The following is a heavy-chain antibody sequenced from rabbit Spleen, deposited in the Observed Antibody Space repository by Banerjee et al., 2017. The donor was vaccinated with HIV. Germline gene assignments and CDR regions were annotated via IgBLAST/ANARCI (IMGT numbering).Heavy chain of an antibody. CDR1: GFSFSNKAV. V-gene: IGHV1S45*01. Sequence: QEQLVESGGGLVKPEASLTLTCKASGFSFSNKAVMCWVRQAPGKGLEWIACINAVTGKAGYASWAKGPITVSKPSSTTVTLQMTSLSGAGTAACFGARDLEGVIGWNFGWRGPVALVSV. CDR3: ARDLEGVIGWNFGW. CDR2: INAVTGKA. J-gene: IGHJ2*01. D-gene: IGHD4-1*01.